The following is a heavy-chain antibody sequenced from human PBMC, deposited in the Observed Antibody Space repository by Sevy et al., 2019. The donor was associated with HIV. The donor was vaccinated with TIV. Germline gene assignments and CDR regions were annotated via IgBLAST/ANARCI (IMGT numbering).Heavy chain of an antibody. J-gene: IGHJ4*02. V-gene: IGHV4-59*12. Sequence: SETLSLTCTVSGGSISTYYWIWIRQPPGKGLEWIGFIHYSGSTNYSPSLKTRVTISVDMSNNHFSLSLTSVTAADTAVYYCVRASPGTYDYWGQGNLVTVSS. CDR1: GGSISTYY. CDR3: VRASPGTYDY. CDR2: IHYSGST. D-gene: IGHD1-1*01.